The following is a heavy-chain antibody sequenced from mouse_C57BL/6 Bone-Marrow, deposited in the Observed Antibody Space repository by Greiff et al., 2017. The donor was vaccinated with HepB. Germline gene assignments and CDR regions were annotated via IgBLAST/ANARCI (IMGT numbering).Heavy chain of an antibody. CDR1: GISITTGNYR. CDR2: IYYSGTI. Sequence: VQLKESGPGLVKPSQTVFLTCTVTGISITTGNYRWSWIRQFPGNKLEWIGYIYYSGTITYNPSLTSRNTITRDTPKNQFFLEMNSLTAEDTATYYCARENWDLYYFDYWGQGTTLTVSS. V-gene: IGHV3-5*01. D-gene: IGHD4-1*01. CDR3: ARENWDLYYFDY. J-gene: IGHJ2*01.